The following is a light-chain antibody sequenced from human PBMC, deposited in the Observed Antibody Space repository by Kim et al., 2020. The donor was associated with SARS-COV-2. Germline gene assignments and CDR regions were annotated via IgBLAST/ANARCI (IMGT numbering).Light chain of an antibody. V-gene: IGKV1-5*01. CDR2: DGS. J-gene: IGKJ1*01. Sequence: DIQMTQSPSTLSASVGDRVTLTCRASQSVSRWLAWYQQKPGKAPKLLIYDGSNLQSGVPSRFSGSGSGTEFTLTISSLQPDDFAIYNCQHRQTFCEGTKVDIK. CDR1: QSVSRW. CDR3: QHRQT.